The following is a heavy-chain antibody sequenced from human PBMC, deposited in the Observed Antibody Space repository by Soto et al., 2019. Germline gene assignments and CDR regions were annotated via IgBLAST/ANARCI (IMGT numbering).Heavy chain of an antibody. J-gene: IGHJ6*02. CDR1: GGTFSSYA. CDR3: ACSCITIFGVVSGYYGMDV. Sequence: VKVSCKASGGTFSSYAISWVRQAPGQGLEWMGGIIPIFGTANYAQKFQGRVTITADESTSTAYMELSSLRSEDTAVYYCACSCITIFGVVSGYYGMDVWGQGTTVTVSS. V-gene: IGHV1-69*01. CDR2: IIPIFGTA. D-gene: IGHD3-3*01.